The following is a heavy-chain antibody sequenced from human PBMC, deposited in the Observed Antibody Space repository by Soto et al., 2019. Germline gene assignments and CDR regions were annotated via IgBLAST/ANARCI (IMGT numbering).Heavy chain of an antibody. CDR3: ARQFDYDTSGYYYAY. D-gene: IGHD3-22*01. CDR2: IIPLFGTA. Sequence: SVKVSCKASGGTFNKYGIDWVRQAPGQGLEWMGGIIPLFGTANYAQKFQGRVTISADEVTSTVYMELRSLRSEDTGVYYCARQFDYDTSGYYYAYWGQGALVT. J-gene: IGHJ4*02. CDR1: GGTFNKYG. V-gene: IGHV1-69*13.